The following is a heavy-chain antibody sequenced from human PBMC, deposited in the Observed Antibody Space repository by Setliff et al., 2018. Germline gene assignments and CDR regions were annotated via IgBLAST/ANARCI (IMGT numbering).Heavy chain of an antibody. Sequence: WASVKVSCKASGYTFTSYGISWVRQAPGQGLEWMGWISAYNGNTNYARKLQGRVTMTTDTSTSTAYMELRSLRSGDTAVYYCARRVYYYGSGSGSGMDVWGQGTTVTVSS. CDR1: GYTFTSYG. J-gene: IGHJ6*02. D-gene: IGHD3-10*01. V-gene: IGHV1-18*01. CDR3: ARRVYYYGSGSGSGMDV. CDR2: ISAYNGNT.